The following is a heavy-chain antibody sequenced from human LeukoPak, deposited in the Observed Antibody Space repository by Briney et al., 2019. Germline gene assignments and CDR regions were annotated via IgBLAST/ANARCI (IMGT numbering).Heavy chain of an antibody. CDR1: GFTFSYYW. J-gene: IGHJ4*02. CDR3: ARDVVFDY. Sequence: GGSLRLSCGASGFTFSYYWMNWVRQAPGKGLEWVANIKQDGREIYYADSVKGRFSISRDNAQTSLYLQMNSLRAEDTAVYYCARDVVFDYWGQGTLVSVSS. V-gene: IGHV3-7*01. D-gene: IGHD2-21*01. CDR2: IKQDGREI.